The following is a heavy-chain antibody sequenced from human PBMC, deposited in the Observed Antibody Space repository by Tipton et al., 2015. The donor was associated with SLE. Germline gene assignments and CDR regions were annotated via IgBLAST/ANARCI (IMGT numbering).Heavy chain of an antibody. CDR2: ISSSGSTI. J-gene: IGHJ3*02. CDR3: ARLMGTNLPGENYWAFDI. V-gene: IGHV3-48*03. Sequence: SLRLSCAASGFTFSSYEMNWVRQAPGKGLEWVSYISSSGSTIYYADSVKGRFTISRDNAKNSLYLQMNSLRAEDTAVYYCARLMGTNLPGENYWAFDIWGQGTMVTVSS. CDR1: GFTFSSYE. D-gene: IGHD1-7*01.